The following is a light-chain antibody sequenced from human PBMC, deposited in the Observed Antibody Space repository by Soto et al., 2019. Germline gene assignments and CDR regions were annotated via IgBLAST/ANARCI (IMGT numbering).Light chain of an antibody. CDR2: QVS. Sequence: DIVLTQTPLSSSVTLGQPASFSCRSSQNLVHGDGNTHLSWLHQRPGQHPRLLIYQVSNRFSGVPDRFSGSGAGTYFTLKISRVEAEDVGFYFCVQFSQFHRTFGQGTTVEIK. CDR1: QNLVHGDGNTH. J-gene: IGKJ1*01. V-gene: IGKV2-24*01. CDR3: VQFSQFHRT.